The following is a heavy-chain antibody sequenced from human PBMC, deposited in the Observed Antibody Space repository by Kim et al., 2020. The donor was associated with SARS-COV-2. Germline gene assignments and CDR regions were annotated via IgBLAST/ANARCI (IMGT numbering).Heavy chain of an antibody. CDR1: GGSISSSSYY. CDR3: ARERAVAGTGLGCFDT. D-gene: IGHD6-19*01. Sequence: SETLSLTCTVSGGSISSSSYYWGWIRQPPGKGLEWIGSIYYSGSTYYNPSLKSRVTISVDTSKNQFSLKLSSVTAADTAVYYCARERAVAGTGLGCFDTWGQGTLVTVSS. J-gene: IGHJ5*02. V-gene: IGHV4-39*07. CDR2: IYYSGST.